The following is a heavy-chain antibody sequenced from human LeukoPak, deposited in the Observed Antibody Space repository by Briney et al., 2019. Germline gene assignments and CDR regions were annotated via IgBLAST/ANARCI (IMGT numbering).Heavy chain of an antibody. D-gene: IGHD5-18*01. CDR2: IYHSGST. J-gene: IGHJ6*03. CDR3: ARAGYSYGYGYYYYYYMDV. CDR1: GGSISSSSYY. V-gene: IGHV4-39*07. Sequence: SETLSLTCTVSGGSISSSSYYWGWIRQPPGKGLEWIGSIYHSGSTYYNPSLKSRVTISVDTSKNQFSLKLSSVTAADTAVYYCARAGYSYGYGYYYYYYMDVWGKGTTVTISS.